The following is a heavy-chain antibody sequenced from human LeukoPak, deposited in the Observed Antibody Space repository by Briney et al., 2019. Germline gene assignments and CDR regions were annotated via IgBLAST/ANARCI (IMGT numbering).Heavy chain of an antibody. V-gene: IGHV3-73*01. CDR3: TRGWNDFHYYYYYMDV. Sequence: GGSLRLSCAASGFTFSGSAMHWVRQASGKGLEWVGRIRSKANSYATAYAASVKGRFTISRDDSKNTAYLQMNSLKTEDTAVYYCTRGWNDFHYYYYYMDVWGKGTTVTVSS. CDR2: IRSKANSYAT. J-gene: IGHJ6*03. D-gene: IGHD1-1*01. CDR1: GFTFSGSA.